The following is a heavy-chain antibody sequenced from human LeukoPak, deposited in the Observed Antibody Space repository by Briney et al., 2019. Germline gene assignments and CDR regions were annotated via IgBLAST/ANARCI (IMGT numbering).Heavy chain of an antibody. CDR3: AIGLGYCSSTSCYVWFDP. V-gene: IGHV1-8*01. CDR1: GYTFTSYD. CDR2: MNPNSGNT. D-gene: IGHD2-2*01. Sequence: ASVKVSCKASGYTFTSYDINWVQQATGQGLEWMGWMNPNSGNTGYAQKFQGRVTMTRNTSISTAYMELSSLRSEDTAVYYCAIGLGYCSSTSCYVWFDPWGQGTLVTVSS. J-gene: IGHJ5*02.